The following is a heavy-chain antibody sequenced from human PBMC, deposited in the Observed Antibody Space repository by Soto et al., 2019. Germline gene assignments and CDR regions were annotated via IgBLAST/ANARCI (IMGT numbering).Heavy chain of an antibody. CDR2: INHSGST. V-gene: IGHV4-34*01. CDR3: ARGGGMRGGRTHGGAFDI. J-gene: IGHJ3*02. CDR1: GGSFSGYY. Sequence: SETLSLTCAVYGGSFSGYYWSWIRQPPGKGLEWIGEINHSGSTNYNPSLKSRVTISVDTSKNQFSLKLSSVTAADTAVYYCARGGGMRGGRTHGGAFDIWGQGTMVTVSS. D-gene: IGHD2-15*01.